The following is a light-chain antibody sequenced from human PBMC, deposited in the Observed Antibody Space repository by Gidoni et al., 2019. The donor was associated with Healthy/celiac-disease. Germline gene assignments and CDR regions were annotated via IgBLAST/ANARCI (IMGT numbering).Light chain of an antibody. CDR2: AAS. V-gene: IGKV1-39*01. J-gene: IGKJ1*01. Sequence: DIQMTQSPSSLSASEGDRVTITCRASRSISSYLNWYQQKPGKAPKLLIYAASSLQSGVPSRFSGSGSGTDFTLTISSLQPEDFATYYCQQSYSTPRTFGQGTKVEIK. CDR1: RSISSY. CDR3: QQSYSTPRT.